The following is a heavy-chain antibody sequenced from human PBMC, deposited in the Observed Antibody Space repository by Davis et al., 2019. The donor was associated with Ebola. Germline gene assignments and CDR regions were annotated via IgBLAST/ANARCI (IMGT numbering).Heavy chain of an antibody. CDR3: AKDYYDSSGRYFDL. CDR2: ISYDGSNK. Sequence: GESLKISCAASGFTFSSYGMHWVRQAPGKGLEWVAVISYDGSNKYYADSVKGRFTISRDNSKNTLYLQMNSLRAEDTAVYYCAKDYYDSSGRYFDLWGRGTLATVSS. V-gene: IGHV3-30*18. CDR1: GFTFSSYG. D-gene: IGHD3-22*01. J-gene: IGHJ2*01.